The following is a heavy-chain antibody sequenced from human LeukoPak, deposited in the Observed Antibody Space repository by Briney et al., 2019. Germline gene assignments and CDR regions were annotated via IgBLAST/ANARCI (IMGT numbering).Heavy chain of an antibody. Sequence: EASVKVSCKASGYTFTSYGISWVRQAPGQGLEWMGWISAYNGNTNYAQKLQGRVTMTTDTSTSTAYMELRSLRSDDTAVYYCARDRGPIAIAAAGTRYYYYGMDVWGQGTTVTVSS. CDR1: GYTFTSYG. CDR3: ARDRGPIAIAAAGTRYYYYGMDV. D-gene: IGHD6-13*01. V-gene: IGHV1-18*01. J-gene: IGHJ6*02. CDR2: ISAYNGNT.